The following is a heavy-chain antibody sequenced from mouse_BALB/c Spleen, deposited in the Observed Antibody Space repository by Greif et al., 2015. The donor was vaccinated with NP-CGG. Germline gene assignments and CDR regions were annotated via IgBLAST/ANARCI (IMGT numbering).Heavy chain of an antibody. CDR2: INPYNGGT. CDR1: GYSYTGYT. J-gene: IGHJ4*01. Sequence: EVQVVESGPELVKPGASMKISCKASGYSYTGYTMNWVKQSHGKNLEWIGLINPYNGGTSYNQKFKGKATLTVDKSSSTAYMELLSLTSEDSAVYYCARYNDYDDGDYAMDYWGQGTSVTVSS. V-gene: IGHV1-18*01. D-gene: IGHD2-4*01. CDR3: ARYNDYDDGDYAMDY.